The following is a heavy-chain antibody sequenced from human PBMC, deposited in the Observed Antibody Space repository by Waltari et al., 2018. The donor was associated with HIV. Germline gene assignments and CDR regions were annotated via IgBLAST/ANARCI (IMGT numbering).Heavy chain of an antibody. CDR2: VNPYSGNT. CDR1: GYTFTSCD. CDR3: ARGAPGHYCSGGSCPYFDY. V-gene: IGHV1-8*02. J-gene: IGHJ4*02. D-gene: IGHD2-15*01. Sequence: QVQLVQSGAEVRKPGASVKVSCKASGYTFTSCDVNWVRQAPGQGLEWMGWVNPYSGNTGYAKNFQGRVTMTRNTSRSTAYMELSGLRSEDTAVYYCARGAPGHYCSGGSCPYFDYWGQGSLVTVSS.